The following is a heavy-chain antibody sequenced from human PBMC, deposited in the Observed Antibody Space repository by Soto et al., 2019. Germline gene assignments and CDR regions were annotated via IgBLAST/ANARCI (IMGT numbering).Heavy chain of an antibody. CDR3: ARGWRYDSKDYYYAY. CDR2: IIPIFGTA. V-gene: IGHV1-69*01. D-gene: IGHD3-22*01. CDR1: GGTFSRHA. Sequence: QVQLVQSGAEVRKPGSSVKVSCKASGGTFSRHAISWVRQAPGQGLEWMGGIIPIFGTANHAQKFQGRVRITADQSTSTVYMELSSLRSEDTAMYYCARGWRYDSKDYYYAYWGQGTLVIVSS. J-gene: IGHJ4*02.